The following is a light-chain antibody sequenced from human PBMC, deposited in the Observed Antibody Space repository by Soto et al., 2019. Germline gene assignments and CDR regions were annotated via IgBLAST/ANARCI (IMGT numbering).Light chain of an antibody. CDR2: KAS. Sequence: DIPMTQSPSTLSASVGDRVTITCRASQSINNWLAWYQQKPGKAPKLLISKASNLKSGVPSRFSGTGSGTEFTLNLNSLQPDDFASYYCQQYDSYPFTFGGGTKVE. J-gene: IGKJ4*01. CDR3: QQYDSYPFT. CDR1: QSINNW. V-gene: IGKV1-5*03.